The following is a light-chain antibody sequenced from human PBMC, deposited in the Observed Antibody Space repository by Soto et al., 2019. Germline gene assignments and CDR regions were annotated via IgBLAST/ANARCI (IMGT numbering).Light chain of an antibody. Sequence: EIVLTQSPGTLSLSPGERATLSCRASQSVSSSYLAWYQQKPGQAPRLLLYGASSRATAIPDRFSGSGSGTDFTLTISILEPEDFAVYYCQQSGSSPWYTLGQGNKL. V-gene: IGKV3-20*01. CDR3: QQSGSSPWYT. CDR2: GAS. CDR1: QSVSSSY. J-gene: IGKJ2*01.